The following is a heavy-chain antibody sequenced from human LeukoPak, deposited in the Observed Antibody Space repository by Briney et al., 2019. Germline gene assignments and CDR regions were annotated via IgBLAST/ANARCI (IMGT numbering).Heavy chain of an antibody. CDR2: INPNTGGT. J-gene: IGHJ4*02. Sequence: GASVKVSCKASGYTFTSYDINWVRQAPGQGLEWMGWINPNTGGTNYAQKFQGRVTMTRDTSISTAYMEVNRLRSDDTALYYCARGFDWLEYYFDYWGQGTLVTVSS. CDR1: GYTFTSYD. D-gene: IGHD3-9*01. V-gene: IGHV1-2*02. CDR3: ARGFDWLEYYFDY.